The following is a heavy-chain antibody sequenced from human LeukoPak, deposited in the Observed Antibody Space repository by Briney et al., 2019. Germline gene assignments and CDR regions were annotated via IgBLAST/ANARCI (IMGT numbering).Heavy chain of an antibody. Sequence: GESLKISCKGSGYTFSSYWIEWVRQMPGKGLECMGIIYPGDSDTIYSPSFQGQVTISADKSISTAYLQWSSLKASDTAMYYCARRGDLYSSGSDYWGQGTLVTVSS. CDR1: GYTFSSYW. J-gene: IGHJ4*02. CDR2: IYPGDSDT. CDR3: ARRGDLYSSGSDY. V-gene: IGHV5-51*01. D-gene: IGHD6-19*01.